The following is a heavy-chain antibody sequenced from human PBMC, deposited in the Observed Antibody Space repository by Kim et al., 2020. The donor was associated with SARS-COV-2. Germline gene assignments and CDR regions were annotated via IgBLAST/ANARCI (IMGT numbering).Heavy chain of an antibody. D-gene: IGHD3-10*01. J-gene: IGHJ4*02. CDR3: ARAGFYYGSGSTPSFADY. V-gene: IGHV3-30*07. Sequence: RGRFTISRDNSKNTLYLQRNSLRAEDTAVYYCARAGFYYGSGSTPSFADYWGQGTLVTVSS.